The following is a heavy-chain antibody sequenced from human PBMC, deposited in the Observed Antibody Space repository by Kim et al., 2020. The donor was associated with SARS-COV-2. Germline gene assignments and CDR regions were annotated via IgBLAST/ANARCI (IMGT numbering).Heavy chain of an antibody. CDR3: ARARITMVRGVITTNWFDP. CDR1: GGSISSYY. D-gene: IGHD3-10*01. CDR2: IYYSGST. J-gene: IGHJ5*02. V-gene: IGHV4-59*13. Sequence: SETLSLTCTVSGGSISSYYWSWIRQPQGKGLEWIGYIYYSGSTNYNPSLKSRVTISVDTSKNQFSLKLSSVTAADTAVYYCARARITMVRGVITTNWFDPWGQGTLVTVSS.